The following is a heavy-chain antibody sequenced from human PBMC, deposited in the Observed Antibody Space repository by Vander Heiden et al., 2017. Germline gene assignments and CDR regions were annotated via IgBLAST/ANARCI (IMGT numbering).Heavy chain of an antibody. V-gene: IGHV4-39*01. CDR3: ARARDGYLADYFDY. Sequence: QPHLQESGPGLVKPSETLSLTCEFSGDFISNNHYNWGLIRQPPGKGLEWIGNIYYSGTAFNNPSLKSRVTISVDTSTNQFSLRLRSVTAADTAVYYCARARDGYLADYFDYWGQGSLVTVSS. CDR2: IYYSGTA. J-gene: IGHJ4*02. D-gene: IGHD5-12*01. CDR1: GDFISNNHYN.